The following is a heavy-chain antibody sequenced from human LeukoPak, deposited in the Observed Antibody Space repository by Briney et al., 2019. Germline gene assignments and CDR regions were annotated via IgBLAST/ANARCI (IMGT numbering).Heavy chain of an antibody. CDR3: AGSGDGYNPAFDY. Sequence: PGGSLRLSCAASGFTVSSNYMSWVRQAPGKGLEWVSVIYSGGSTYYADSVKGRFTISRDNSKNTLYLQMNSLRAEDTAVYYCAGSGDGYNPAFDYWGQGTLVTVSS. CDR2: IYSGGST. V-gene: IGHV3-53*01. D-gene: IGHD5-24*01. J-gene: IGHJ4*02. CDR1: GFTVSSNY.